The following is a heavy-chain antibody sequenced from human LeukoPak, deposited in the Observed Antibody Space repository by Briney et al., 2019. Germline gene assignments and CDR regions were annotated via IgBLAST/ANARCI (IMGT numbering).Heavy chain of an antibody. V-gene: IGHV4-30-2*01. Sequence: SQTLSLTCTVSGGSISSGGYYWSWIRQPPGKGLEWIGYIYHSGSTYYNPSLKSRVTISVDRSKNQFSLKLSSVTAADTAVYYCARPLSSRNWNYDYWGQGTLVTVSS. CDR2: IYHSGST. J-gene: IGHJ4*02. CDR3: ARPLSSRNWNYDY. CDR1: GGSISSGGYY. D-gene: IGHD1-20*01.